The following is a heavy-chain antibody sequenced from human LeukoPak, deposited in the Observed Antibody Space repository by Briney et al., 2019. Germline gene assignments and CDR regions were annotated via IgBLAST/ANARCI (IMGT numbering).Heavy chain of an antibody. CDR3: ARAGAQWLRFFDH. CDR2: ISYDGSDK. J-gene: IGHJ4*02. D-gene: IGHD5-12*01. Sequence: GGSLRLSCAASGFTFSRNAMHWVRQAPGKGLGWVAVISYDGSDKYYADSVKGRFTISRDNSKNTLYLQMNSLRAEDTAVYYCARAGAQWLRFFDHWGQGTLVTVSS. V-gene: IGHV3-30-3*01. CDR1: GFTFSRNA.